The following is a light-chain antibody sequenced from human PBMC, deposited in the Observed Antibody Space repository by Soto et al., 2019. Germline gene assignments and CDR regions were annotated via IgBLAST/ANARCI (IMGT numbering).Light chain of an antibody. CDR3: HLTYSGARV. CDR2: DTD. J-gene: IGLJ2*01. V-gene: IGLV7-46*01. CDR1: TGAVTNGHY. Sequence: QAVVTQEPSLTVSPGGTVILTCGSSTGAVTNGHYAYWFQQMPGQAPRTLIYDTDNKHSWTPARFSASLLGGKAALTLTGAQPEDEADYYCHLTYSGARVFGGGTKLTVL.